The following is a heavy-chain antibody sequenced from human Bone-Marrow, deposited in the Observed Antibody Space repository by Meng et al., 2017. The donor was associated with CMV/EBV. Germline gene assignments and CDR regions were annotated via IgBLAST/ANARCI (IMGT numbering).Heavy chain of an antibody. D-gene: IGHD1-14*01. CDR3: AKFGTASEHY. CDR1: GFTFTIYA. J-gene: IGHJ4*02. Sequence: GESLKISCAASGFTFTIYAMSWVRQAPGKGLEWVSVIYSGGSSTYYADSVKGRFTISRDNSKNTLYLQMNSLRAEDTAVYYCAKFGTASEHYWGQGTLVTVSS. CDR2: IYSGGSST. V-gene: IGHV3-23*03.